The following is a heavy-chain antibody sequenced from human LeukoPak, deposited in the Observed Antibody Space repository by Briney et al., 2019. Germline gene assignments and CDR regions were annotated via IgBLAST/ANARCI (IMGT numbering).Heavy chain of an antibody. D-gene: IGHD1-14*01. CDR2: ISSSSSYI. Sequence: GGSLRLSCAASGFTFSSYSMNWVRQAPGKGLEWVSSISSSSSYIYYADSVKGRFTISRDNAKNSLYLQMNSLRAEDTAVYYCARDRITGTTSHFDYWGQGTLVTVSS. J-gene: IGHJ4*02. V-gene: IGHV3-21*01. CDR1: GFTFSSYS. CDR3: ARDRITGTTSHFDY.